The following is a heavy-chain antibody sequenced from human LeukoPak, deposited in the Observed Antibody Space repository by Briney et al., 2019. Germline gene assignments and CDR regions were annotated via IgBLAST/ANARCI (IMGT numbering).Heavy chain of an antibody. CDR3: ARSVPYGTTWYGRSDC. J-gene: IGHJ4*02. CDR1: GFTFSTYN. CDR2: IGGSHSAI. V-gene: IGHV3-48*04. Sequence: GGSLRLSCAASGFTFSTYNMNWVRQAPGKGLEWVSYIGGSHSAIYYADSVKGRFTISRDNAMNSLYLQMDSLRVEDTATYYCARSVPYGTTWYGRSDCWGQGTQVTVSS. D-gene: IGHD6-13*01.